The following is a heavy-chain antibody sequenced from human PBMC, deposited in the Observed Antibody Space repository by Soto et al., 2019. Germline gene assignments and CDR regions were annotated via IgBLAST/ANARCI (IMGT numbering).Heavy chain of an antibody. CDR3: ARDGPSSYSSAWYYFDY. V-gene: IGHV1-46*01. CDR2: INPSGGST. D-gene: IGHD6-19*01. J-gene: IGHJ4*02. Sequence: QVQLVQSGAEVKKPGASVKVSCKASGYTFTSYYMHWVRQAPGQGLEWMGIINPSGGSTSYAQKFQGRVTMTRDTSTSTVYRELSSLRSEDTAVYYCARDGPSSYSSAWYYFDYWGQGTLVTVSS. CDR1: GYTFTSYY.